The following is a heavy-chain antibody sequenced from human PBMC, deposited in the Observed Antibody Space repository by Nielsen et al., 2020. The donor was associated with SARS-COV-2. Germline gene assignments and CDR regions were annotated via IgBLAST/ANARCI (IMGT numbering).Heavy chain of an antibody. CDR2: IYPGDSDT. J-gene: IGHJ6*02. V-gene: IGHV5-51*01. CDR3: ARLSAGTTRGVYYYYYGMDV. Sequence: PMPGKGLEWMGIIYPGDSDTRYSPSFQGQVTISADKSISTAYLQWSSLKASDTAMYYCARLSAGTTRGVYYYYYGMDVWGQGTTVTVSS. D-gene: IGHD1-1*01.